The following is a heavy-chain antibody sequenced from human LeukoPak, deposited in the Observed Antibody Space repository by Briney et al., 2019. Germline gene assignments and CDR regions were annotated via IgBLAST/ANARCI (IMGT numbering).Heavy chain of an antibody. CDR2: IYYSGST. CDR3: ATRKLGNGY. Sequence: SETLSLTCTVSGGSISSSSYYWGWIRQPPGKGLEWIGSIYYSGSTYYNPSLKSRVTISVDTSKNQFSLKLSSVTAADTAVYYCATRKLGNGYWGQGTLVTVSS. CDR1: GGSISSSSYY. V-gene: IGHV4-39*07. J-gene: IGHJ4*02. D-gene: IGHD7-27*01.